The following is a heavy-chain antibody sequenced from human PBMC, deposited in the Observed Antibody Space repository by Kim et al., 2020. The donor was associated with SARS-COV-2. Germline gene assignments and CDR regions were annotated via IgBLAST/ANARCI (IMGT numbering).Heavy chain of an antibody. D-gene: IGHD3-10*01. J-gene: IGHJ6*02. V-gene: IGHV4-61*01. CDR1: GGSVSSGSYY. CDR2: IYYSGST. Sequence: SETLSLTCTVSGGSVSSGSYYWSWIRQPPGKGLEWIGYIYYSGSTNCNPSLKSRVTISVDTSKNQFSLKLSSVTAADTAVYYCARADLWFGELYSGMDVWGQGTTVTVSS. CDR3: ARADLWFGELYSGMDV.